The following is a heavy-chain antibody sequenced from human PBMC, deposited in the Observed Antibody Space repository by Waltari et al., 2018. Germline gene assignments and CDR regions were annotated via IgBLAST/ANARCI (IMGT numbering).Heavy chain of an antibody. V-gene: IGHV4-59*01. J-gene: IGHJ5*02. D-gene: IGHD1-26*01. Sequence: VQLQESGPRLVQPSEPLSLPCPSSGASPGTYFCTRNRQPPGKGLEWIGYVYYSGITNYNPSLKSRVIISVDPSKNQFSLKLNSLTAADTAVYYCARDGLVVGGNAPGNWFDPWGQGTLVTVSS. CDR1: GASPGTYF. CDR2: VYYSGIT. CDR3: ARDGLVVGGNAPGNWFDP.